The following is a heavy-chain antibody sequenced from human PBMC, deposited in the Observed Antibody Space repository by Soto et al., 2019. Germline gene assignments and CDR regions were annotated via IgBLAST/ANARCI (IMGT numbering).Heavy chain of an antibody. V-gene: IGHV4-31*03. CDR3: ARDGPITGTIDY. CDR2: IYYSGST. J-gene: IGHJ4*02. Sequence: SETLSLTCTFSCGSISSGGYYWSWIRQHPGKGLEWIGYIYYSGSTYYNPSLKSRVTISVDTSKNQFSLKLSSVTAADTAVYYCARDGPITGTIDYWGQGTLVTVSS. CDR1: CGSISSGGYY. D-gene: IGHD1-7*01.